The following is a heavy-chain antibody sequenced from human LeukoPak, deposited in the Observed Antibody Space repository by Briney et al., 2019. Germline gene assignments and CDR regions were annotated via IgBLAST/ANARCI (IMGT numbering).Heavy chain of an antibody. CDR1: GFTFSYYT. J-gene: IGHJ3*02. CDR2: IRSSDGTV. CDR3: ARDHAYAFDI. Sequence: GGSLRLSCVASGFTFSYYTMNWARQAPGKGLEWISYIRSSDGTVSYADSVKGRFTVSTDTAKNSLFLQMNSLSAEDTAVYYCARDHAYAFDIWGQGTMVTVSS. V-gene: IGHV3-48*01.